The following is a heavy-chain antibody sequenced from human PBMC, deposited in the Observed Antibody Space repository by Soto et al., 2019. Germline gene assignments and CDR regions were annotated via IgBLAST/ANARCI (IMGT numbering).Heavy chain of an antibody. CDR2: ISGYNGNT. CDR1: GYTFRNYG. Sequence: QVQLVQSGAEVKKPGASVTVSCKTSGYTFRNYGINWVRQAPGQGLEWMGWISGYNGNTNYAQTVQGRVTMTTDTSTGTVYMELRSLKSDDTAIYYCSRFMMVGGWFDPNYYHGMDVWGQGTKVTVSS. V-gene: IGHV1-18*01. CDR3: SRFMMVGGWFDPNYYHGMDV. D-gene: IGHD6-19*01. J-gene: IGHJ6*02.